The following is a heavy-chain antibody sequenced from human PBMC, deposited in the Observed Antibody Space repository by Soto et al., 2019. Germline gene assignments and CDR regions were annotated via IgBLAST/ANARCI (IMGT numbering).Heavy chain of an antibody. CDR3: ARADGSGMGYYYYGMDV. CDR2: IKQDGSEK. Sequence: GGSLRLSCAASGFTFSSYWMSWVRQAPGKGLEWVANIKQDGSEKYYVDSVKGRFTISRDNAKNSLYLQMNSLRAEDTAVYYCARADGSGMGYYYYGMDVWGQGTTVTVSS. CDR1: GFTFSSYW. J-gene: IGHJ6*02. D-gene: IGHD3-10*01. V-gene: IGHV3-7*03.